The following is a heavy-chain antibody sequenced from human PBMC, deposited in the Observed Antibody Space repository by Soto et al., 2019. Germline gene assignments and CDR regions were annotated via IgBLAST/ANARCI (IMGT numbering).Heavy chain of an antibody. CDR1: GYTFTSYD. CDR3: AKRLVVPAAIGYYYYYGMDV. J-gene: IGHJ6*02. CDR2: MNPNSGNT. Sequence: QVQLVQSGAEVKKPGASVKVSCKASGYTFTSYDINWVRQATGQGLEWMGWMNPNSGNTGYAQKFQGRVTMTRNTSISTVYMELSSLRSEDTAVYYCAKRLVVPAAIGYYYYYGMDVWGQGTTVTVSS. D-gene: IGHD2-2*01. V-gene: IGHV1-8*01.